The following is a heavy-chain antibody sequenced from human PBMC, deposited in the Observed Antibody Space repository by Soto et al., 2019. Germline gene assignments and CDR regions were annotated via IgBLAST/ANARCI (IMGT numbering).Heavy chain of an antibody. Sequence: QVQLQESGPGLVKPSQTLSLTCTVSGGSISSGGYYWSWIRQHPGKGLEWIGYIYYSGSTYYNPARKSRVTISVDTSKNQFSLKLSSVTAADTAVYYCAATKRFLEWLSTLAAFDIWGQGTMVTVSS. D-gene: IGHD3-3*01. CDR1: GGSISSGGYY. J-gene: IGHJ3*02. CDR3: AATKRFLEWLSTLAAFDI. CDR2: IYYSGST. V-gene: IGHV4-31*03.